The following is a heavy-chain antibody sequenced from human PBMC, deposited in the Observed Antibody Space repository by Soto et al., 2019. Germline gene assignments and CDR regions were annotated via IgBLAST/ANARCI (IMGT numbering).Heavy chain of an antibody. CDR3: ARQLTGTSSDDAFDI. J-gene: IGHJ3*02. D-gene: IGHD1-7*01. Sequence: PRESLKISCKGSGYSFTSYWIGWVRQMPGKGLEWMGIIYPGDSDTRYSPSFQGQVTISADKSISTAYLQWSSLKASDTAMYYCARQLTGTSSDDAFDIWGQGTMVTVSS. CDR2: IYPGDSDT. CDR1: GYSFTSYW. V-gene: IGHV5-51*01.